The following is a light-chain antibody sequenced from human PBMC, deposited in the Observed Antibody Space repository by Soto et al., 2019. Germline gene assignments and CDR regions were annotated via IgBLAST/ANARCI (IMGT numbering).Light chain of an antibody. V-gene: IGKV1-39*01. CDR2: AAS. CDR1: QTVGTF. Sequence: DIQMTQSPSSLSASVGDSVTITCRASQTVGTFLNWYQQRPGRAPNLLIYAASNLATGVPSRFSGSGSGTEFTLTINNLEPEDFGTYYWQQSYSIRSWTFGQGNKVDIK. J-gene: IGKJ1*01. CDR3: QQSYSIRSWT.